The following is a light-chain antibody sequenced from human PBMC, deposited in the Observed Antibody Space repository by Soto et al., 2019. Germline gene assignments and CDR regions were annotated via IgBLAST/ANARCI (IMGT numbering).Light chain of an antibody. Sequence: EIVLTQSPGTVSLSPGERATLSCRASQSVYNYYIAWYQQSPGQAPRVLIYGASTRATGTPDRFSGSGSGTDFTFTISRLEPEDSAVYYCQQYGNSVTFGGGTKVDIK. V-gene: IGKV3-20*01. J-gene: IGKJ4*01. CDR2: GAS. CDR1: QSVYNYY. CDR3: QQYGNSVT.